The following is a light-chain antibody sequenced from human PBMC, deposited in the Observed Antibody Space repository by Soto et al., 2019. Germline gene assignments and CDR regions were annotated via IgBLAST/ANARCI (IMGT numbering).Light chain of an antibody. J-gene: IGKJ2*01. CDR3: KQYNSYPYI. V-gene: IGKV1-5*03. CDR2: KAS. Sequence: DIQMTQSPSTLSASVGDRVTITCRASQSISSWLAWYQQKPGKAPKLLIYKASSLESGVPSRFSGSESGTEFTLTISSLQPDDFATYYCKQYNSYPYIFGQGTKLEIK. CDR1: QSISSW.